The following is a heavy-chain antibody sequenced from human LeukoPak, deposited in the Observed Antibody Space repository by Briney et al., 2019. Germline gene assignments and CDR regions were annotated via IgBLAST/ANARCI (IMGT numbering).Heavy chain of an antibody. Sequence: PGGSLRLSCAASGFTVITNDMTWVRQAPRKGPEWVSVLYSDGNTKYADSVQGRFTISRDNSKNTLYLEMNSLSPDDTAVYYCARGVEPLAANTLAYWGQGTLVTVSS. V-gene: IGHV3-53*01. J-gene: IGHJ4*02. CDR3: ARGVEPLAANTLAY. CDR1: GFTVITND. D-gene: IGHD1-14*01. CDR2: LYSDGNT.